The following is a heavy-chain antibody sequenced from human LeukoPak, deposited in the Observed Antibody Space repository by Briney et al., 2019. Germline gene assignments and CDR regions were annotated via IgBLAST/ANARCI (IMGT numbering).Heavy chain of an antibody. CDR1: GGSIISGGYS. Sequence: PSETLSLTCAVSGGSIISGGYSWSWIRQTPEKGLEWIGHIFHSGDTEYNPSLKNRVAMSLVRSKNQVSLKLSSVTAADTAVYYCAALSYSGYVDYWGQGTLVTVSS. V-gene: IGHV4-30-2*01. D-gene: IGHD5-12*01. CDR2: IFHSGDT. CDR3: AALSYSGYVDY. J-gene: IGHJ4*02.